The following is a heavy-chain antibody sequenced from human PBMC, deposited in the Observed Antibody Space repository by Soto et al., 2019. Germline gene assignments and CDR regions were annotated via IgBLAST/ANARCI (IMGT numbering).Heavy chain of an antibody. CDR3: ARGGLDFWSGYPDAYYYYGMYV. CDR1: GGSVSSGSYY. Sequence: SETLSLTCTVSGGSVSSGSYYWSWIRQPPGKGLEWIGYIYYSGSTNYNPSLKSRVTISVDTSKNQFSLKLSSVTAADTAVYYCARGGLDFWSGYPDAYYYYGMYVWGQGTTVTVSS. D-gene: IGHD3-3*01. CDR2: IYYSGST. V-gene: IGHV4-61*01. J-gene: IGHJ6*02.